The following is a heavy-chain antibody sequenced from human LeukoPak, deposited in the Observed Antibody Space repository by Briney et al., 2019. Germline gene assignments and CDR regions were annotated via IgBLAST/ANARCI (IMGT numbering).Heavy chain of an antibody. CDR3: ARGVAARQDY. Sequence: SETLSLTCTVSGGSISSHYWSWIRQPPGKGLEWIGYIYYSGSTNYNPSLKSRVTISVDTSKDQFSLKLSSVTAADTAVYYCARGVAARQDYWGQGTLVTVSS. D-gene: IGHD6-6*01. J-gene: IGHJ4*02. CDR1: GGSISSHY. V-gene: IGHV4-59*11. CDR2: IYYSGST.